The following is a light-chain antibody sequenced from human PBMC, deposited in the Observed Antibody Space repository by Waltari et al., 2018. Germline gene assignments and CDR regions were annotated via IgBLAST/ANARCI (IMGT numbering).Light chain of an antibody. V-gene: IGKV2-28*01. Sequence: DILMTQSPVSLSVTPGEPASISCTSSQSLQHRNGYNYLDWYLQTPGLSPQLLIYFASHRASGVPDRFSGSGSVTDFTLRISRVEAEDGGVYYCMQSLQNSVTFGQGTRLEIK. CDR2: FAS. CDR1: QSLQHRNGYNY. CDR3: MQSLQNSVT. J-gene: IGKJ5*01.